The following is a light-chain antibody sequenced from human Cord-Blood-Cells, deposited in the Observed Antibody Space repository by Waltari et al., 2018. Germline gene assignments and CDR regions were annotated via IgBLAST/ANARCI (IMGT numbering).Light chain of an antibody. V-gene: IGLV2-23*01. CDR1: SSDVGSYNL. Sequence: QSALTQPASVSGSPGQSITIPCTGTSSDVGSYNLVSWYQQHPGKAPKLMSYEDSKRPSGVSERFSGSKSGNTASLTISGLQAEDEADYYCCSYAGSSTLVFGGGTKLTVL. J-gene: IGLJ2*01. CDR3: CSYAGSSTLV. CDR2: EDS.